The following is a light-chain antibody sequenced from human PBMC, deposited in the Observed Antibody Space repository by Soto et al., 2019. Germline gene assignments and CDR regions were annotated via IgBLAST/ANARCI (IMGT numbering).Light chain of an antibody. Sequence: EIVLTQSPATLSLSPGERATLSCRASQSVSAYLAWYQQKPGQAPRLLIYGASHRATGIPARFSGSGSGTEFTLTISSLEPEDFAVYYCQQRSNWPPNTFGQGTRLEIK. V-gene: IGKV3-11*01. CDR3: QQRSNWPPNT. CDR2: GAS. CDR1: QSVSAY. J-gene: IGKJ2*01.